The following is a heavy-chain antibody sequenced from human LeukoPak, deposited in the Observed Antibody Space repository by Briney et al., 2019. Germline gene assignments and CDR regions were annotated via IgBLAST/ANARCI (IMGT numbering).Heavy chain of an antibody. D-gene: IGHD3-10*01. Sequence: SETLSLTCTVSGGSISSYYWSWIRQPTGKGLEWIGRIYTSGSTNYNPSLKSRVTMSVDTSKNQFSLKLSSVTAADTAVYYCARVAGVVIWFGELLYQGAWFDPWGQGTLVTVSS. CDR3: ARVAGVVIWFGELLYQGAWFDP. J-gene: IGHJ5*02. V-gene: IGHV4-4*07. CDR1: GGSISSYY. CDR2: IYTSGST.